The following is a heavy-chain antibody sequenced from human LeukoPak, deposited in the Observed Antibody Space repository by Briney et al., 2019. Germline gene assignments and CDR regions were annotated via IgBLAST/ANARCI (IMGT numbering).Heavy chain of an antibody. CDR1: GFTFSSYG. Sequence: GGTLRLSCAASGFTFSSYGMSWVRQAPGKGLEWVSSISSSSSYIYYADSVKGRFTISRDNAENSLYLQMNSLRAEDTAVYYCARVDLYYGSGSYYPPDYWGQGTLVTVSS. D-gene: IGHD3-10*01. V-gene: IGHV3-21*01. J-gene: IGHJ4*02. CDR2: ISSSSSYI. CDR3: ARVDLYYGSGSYYPPDY.